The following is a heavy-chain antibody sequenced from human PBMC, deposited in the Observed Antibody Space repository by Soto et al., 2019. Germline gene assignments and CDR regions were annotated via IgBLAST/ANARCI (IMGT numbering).Heavy chain of an antibody. CDR2: IYDTGNT. V-gene: IGHV4-30-2*06. J-gene: IGHJ5*02. CDR3: VRGSSGVWNYFDP. D-gene: IGHD1-7*01. CDR1: GGSISSTTHYS. Sequence: QVQLQESGAGLVRPSQTLSLARAVSGGSISSTTHYSWGWIRQSPGRGLEWIGYIYDTGNTYYNPSLKSRVTISIDKSQNHFGLQVKSVTAADTAVYYCVRGSSGVWNYFDPWGQGILVTVSS.